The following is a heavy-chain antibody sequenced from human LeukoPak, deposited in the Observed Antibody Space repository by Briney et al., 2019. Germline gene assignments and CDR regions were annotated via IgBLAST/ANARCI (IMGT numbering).Heavy chain of an antibody. CDR1: GGSFSGYY. V-gene: IGHV4-34*01. J-gene: IGHJ6*03. D-gene: IGHD3-9*01. CDR2: INHSGST. Sequence: PSETLSLTCAVYGGSFSGYYWSWIRQPPGKGLEWIGEINHSGSTNYNPSLKSRVTISVDTSKNQFSLKLSSVTAADTAVYYCARSLRYFDAYYYMDVWGKGTTVTVSS. CDR3: ARSLRYFDAYYYMDV.